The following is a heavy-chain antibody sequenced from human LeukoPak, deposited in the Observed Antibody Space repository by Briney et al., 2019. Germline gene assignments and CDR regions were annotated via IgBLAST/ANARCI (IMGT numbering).Heavy chain of an antibody. Sequence: PSETLSLTCIVSGGSISSYYWSWIRQPPGKGLEWIGYIYYSGSTNYNPSLKSRVTISVDTSKNQFSLKLNSVTAADTAVYYCARSSEGRYYYDSSGYSYYYYYMDVWGKGTTVTISS. D-gene: IGHD3-22*01. CDR1: GGSISSYY. V-gene: IGHV4-59*01. J-gene: IGHJ6*03. CDR2: IYYSGST. CDR3: ARSSEGRYYYDSSGYSYYYYYMDV.